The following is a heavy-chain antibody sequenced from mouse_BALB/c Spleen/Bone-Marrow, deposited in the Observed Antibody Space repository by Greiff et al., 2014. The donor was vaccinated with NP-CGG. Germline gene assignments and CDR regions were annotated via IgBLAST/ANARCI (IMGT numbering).Heavy chain of an antibody. J-gene: IGHJ3*01. CDR3: ARGGSSPAWFAY. V-gene: IGHV2-9*02. Sequence: VQLQESGPGLVAPSQSLSITCTVSEFSLTSYGVHWVRQPPGKGLEWLGVIWAGGSTNYNSALMSRLSISKDNSKSQVFLKMNSLQTDDTAMYYCARGGSSPAWFAYWGQGTLVTVSA. CDR2: IWAGGST. D-gene: IGHD1-1*01. CDR1: EFSLTSYG.